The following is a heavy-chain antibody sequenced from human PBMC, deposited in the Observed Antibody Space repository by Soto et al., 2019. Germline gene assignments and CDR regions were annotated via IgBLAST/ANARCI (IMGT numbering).Heavy chain of an antibody. Sequence: QVQLQQWGAGLLKPSETLSLTCAVYGGSFSGYYWSWIRQPPGKGLEWIGEINHSGSTNYNPSLQGRVTIAVDTSKNQCSQTLSSVTGQDTAVYYCARGHTSGIVVLAFDYLCQGTLVTVSS. CDR2: INHSGST. D-gene: IGHD2-15*01. CDR1: GGSFSGYY. CDR3: ARGHTSGIVVLAFDY. V-gene: IGHV4-34*01. J-gene: IGHJ4*02.